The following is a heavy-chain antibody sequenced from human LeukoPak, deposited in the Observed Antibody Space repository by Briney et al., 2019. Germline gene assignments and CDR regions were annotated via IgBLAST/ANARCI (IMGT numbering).Heavy chain of an antibody. CDR1: GGTFSSYA. CDR3: ARERPSGGGAFDI. D-gene: IGHD5-12*01. V-gene: IGHV1-69*06. Sequence: GASVKVSCKASGGTFSSYAISWVRQAPGQGLEWMGGIIPIFGTANYAQKFQGRVTITADKSTSTAYMELSSLRSEDTAVYYCARERPSGGGAFDIWGQGTMVTVSS. J-gene: IGHJ3*02. CDR2: IIPIFGTA.